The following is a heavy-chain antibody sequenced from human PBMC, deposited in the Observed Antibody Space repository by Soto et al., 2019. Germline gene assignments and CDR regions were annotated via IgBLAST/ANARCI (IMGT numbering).Heavy chain of an antibody. Sequence: GGSLRLSCAASGLTFSSYAMSWVRQAPGKGLEWVSAISGSGGSTYYADSVKGRFTISRDNSKNTLYLQMNSLRAEDTAVYYCAKARFGSGYYYLGYWGQGTLVTVSS. V-gene: IGHV3-23*01. D-gene: IGHD3-22*01. CDR3: AKARFGSGYYYLGY. CDR1: GLTFSSYA. J-gene: IGHJ4*02. CDR2: ISGSGGST.